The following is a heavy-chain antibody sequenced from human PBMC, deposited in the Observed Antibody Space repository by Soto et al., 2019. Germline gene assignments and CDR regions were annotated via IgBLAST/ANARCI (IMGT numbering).Heavy chain of an antibody. D-gene: IGHD6-19*01. Sequence: SETLSLTCAVYGGSFSGYYCSWIRRPPGKGLEWIGEINHSGSTNYNPSLKSRVTISVDTSKNQFSLKLSSVTAADTAVYYCARGLEWLVRGWFDPWGQGTPVTVSS. CDR1: GGSFSGYY. CDR2: INHSGST. J-gene: IGHJ5*02. CDR3: ARGLEWLVRGWFDP. V-gene: IGHV4-34*01.